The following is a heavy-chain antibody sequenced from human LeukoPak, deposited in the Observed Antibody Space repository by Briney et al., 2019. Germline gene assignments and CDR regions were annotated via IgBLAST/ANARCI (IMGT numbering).Heavy chain of an antibody. J-gene: IGHJ4*02. V-gene: IGHV1-18*01. CDR1: GYTLTNYG. CDR2: ISTYSGNT. CDR3: ARGGHYDFWSGPPDF. Sequence: ASVKVSCKASGYTLTNYGFSWVRQAPGQGLEWMGRISTYSGNTNYAQKFQGRVTMTTDTSTSTAFMDLKSLRSDDTAVYYCARGGHYDFWSGPPDFWGQGALVTVSS. D-gene: IGHD3-3*01.